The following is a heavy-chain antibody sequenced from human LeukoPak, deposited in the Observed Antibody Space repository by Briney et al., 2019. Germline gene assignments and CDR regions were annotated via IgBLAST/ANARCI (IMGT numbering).Heavy chain of an antibody. CDR2: IYYSGST. CDR3: ASCSSPSCYYLGYYGMDV. Sequence: SETLSLTCTVSGGSISSSSYYWGWIRQPPGKGLEWIGSIYYSGSTYYNPSLKSRVTISVDTSKNQFSLKLSSVTAADTAVYYCASCSSPSCYYLGYYGMDVWGQGTTVTVS. D-gene: IGHD2-2*01. CDR1: GGSISSSSYY. V-gene: IGHV4-39*01. J-gene: IGHJ6*02.